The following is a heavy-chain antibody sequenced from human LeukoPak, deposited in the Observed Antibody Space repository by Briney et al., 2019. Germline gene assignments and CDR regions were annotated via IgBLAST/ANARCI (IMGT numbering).Heavy chain of an antibody. J-gene: IGHJ5*02. Sequence: PGGSLRLSCAASGFTFSSYAMHWVRQAPGKGLEWVAVISYDGSNKYYADSVKGRFTISRDNSKNTLYLQMNSLRAEDTAVYYCARDFLYCSSTSCYRGFDPWGQGTLVTVSS. CDR1: GFTFSSYA. D-gene: IGHD2-2*01. V-gene: IGHV3-30-3*01. CDR3: ARDFLYCSSTSCYRGFDP. CDR2: ISYDGSNK.